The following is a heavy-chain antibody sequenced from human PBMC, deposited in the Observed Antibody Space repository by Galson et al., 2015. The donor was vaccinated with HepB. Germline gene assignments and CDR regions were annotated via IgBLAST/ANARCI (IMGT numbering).Heavy chain of an antibody. CDR2: ISSSSSTI. CDR3: ARGGVVIISHYGMDV. J-gene: IGHJ6*02. Sequence: SLRLSCAASGFTFSSYSMNWVRQAPGKGLEWVSYISSSSSTIYYADSVKGRFTISRDNAKNSLYLQMNSLRDEDTAVYYCARGGVVIISHYGMDVWGQGTTVTVSS. CDR1: GFTFSSYS. D-gene: IGHD3-3*01. V-gene: IGHV3-48*02.